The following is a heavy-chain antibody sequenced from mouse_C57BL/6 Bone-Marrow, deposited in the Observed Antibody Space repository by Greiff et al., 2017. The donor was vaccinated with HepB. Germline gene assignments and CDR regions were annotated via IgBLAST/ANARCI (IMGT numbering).Heavy chain of an antibody. Sequence: VQLQQSGAELVRPGASVKLSCTASGFNIKDYYMHWVKQRPEQGLEWIGRIDPEDGDTEYAPKFQGKATMTADTSSNTAYLQLSSLTSEDTAVYDCTTDGSSLYYAMDYWGQGTSVTVSS. D-gene: IGHD1-1*01. J-gene: IGHJ4*01. CDR3: TTDGSSLYYAMDY. CDR1: GFNIKDYY. CDR2: IDPEDGDT. V-gene: IGHV14-1*01.